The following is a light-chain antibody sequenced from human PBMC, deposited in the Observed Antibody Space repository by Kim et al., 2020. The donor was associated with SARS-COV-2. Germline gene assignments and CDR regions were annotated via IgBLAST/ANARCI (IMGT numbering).Light chain of an antibody. CDR2: GKN. CDR3: NSRDSNDYVV. Sequence: SSELTQDPAVSVALGQTVRITCQGDSLKTYYATWYQQKPGQAPIVVIYGKNNRPSGIPDRFSGSSSGNTASLTVTGAQAVDEADYYCNSRDSNDYVVFGGGTKVTVL. V-gene: IGLV3-19*01. CDR1: SLKTYY. J-gene: IGLJ2*01.